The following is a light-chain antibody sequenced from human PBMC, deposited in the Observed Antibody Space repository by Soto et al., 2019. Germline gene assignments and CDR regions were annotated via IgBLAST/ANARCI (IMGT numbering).Light chain of an antibody. Sequence: DIQMTQSPSTLSASVGDRVTITCRASQSISSWLAWYQQKPGKAPKLLMYQASSLESGVPSRFSGSGSGTEFTLTISSLQPDDFATYYCQQYNIYSPHTFGQGTKLEI. CDR3: QQYNIYSPHT. CDR1: QSISSW. CDR2: QAS. J-gene: IGKJ2*01. V-gene: IGKV1-5*03.